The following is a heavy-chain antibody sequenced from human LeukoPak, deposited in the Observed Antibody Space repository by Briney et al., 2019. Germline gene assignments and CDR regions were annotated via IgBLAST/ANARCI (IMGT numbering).Heavy chain of an antibody. CDR2: VNLQGST. J-gene: IGHJ4*02. Sequence: SETLSLTCGVSGGSITSPNYWTWVRQPPGTGLEWIGEVNLQGSTNYNPSLMGRVAISVDMSESHISLQLTSVTAADTAVYYCAREGGPYRPLDYSGQGTLVTVSS. CDR1: GGSITSPNY. CDR3: AREGGPYRPLDY. V-gene: IGHV4-4*02.